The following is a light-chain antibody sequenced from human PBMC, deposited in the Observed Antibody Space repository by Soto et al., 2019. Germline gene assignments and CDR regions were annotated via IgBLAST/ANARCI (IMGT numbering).Light chain of an antibody. CDR2: LNSDGSH. J-gene: IGLJ1*01. Sequence: LVLTQSPSASASLGASVKLTCTLSSGPSTYAIAWHQQRPEKGPRFLMKLNSDGSHSKGDGIPDRFSGSSSGAERYLTISSLQSEDEADYYCQTWGPGIEVFGPGTKLTVL. V-gene: IGLV4-69*01. CDR1: SGPSTYA. CDR3: QTWGPGIEV.